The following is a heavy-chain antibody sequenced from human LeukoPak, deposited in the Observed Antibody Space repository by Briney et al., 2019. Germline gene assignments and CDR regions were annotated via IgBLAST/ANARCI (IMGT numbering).Heavy chain of an antibody. D-gene: IGHD1-26*01. CDR2: ITSSSTNI. CDR1: GFTFSTYN. J-gene: IGHJ4*02. V-gene: IGHV3-48*02. CDR3: ATSGSYYLKY. Sequence: GGSLGLSCAASGFTFSTYNMNWVRQAPGKGLEWVSHITSSSTNIYYADSVKGRFTISRDNAKNALSLQMNSLRDEDTAVYYCATSGSYYLKYWGQGTLVTVSS.